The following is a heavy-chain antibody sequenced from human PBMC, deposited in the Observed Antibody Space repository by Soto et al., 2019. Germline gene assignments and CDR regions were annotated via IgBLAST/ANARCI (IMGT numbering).Heavy chain of an antibody. CDR1: GYTFTSYD. V-gene: IGHV1-8*01. Sequence: ASVKVSCKASGYTFTSYDINWVRQATGQGLEWMGWMNPNSGNTGYAQKFQGRVTMTRNTSISTAYMELSSLRSEDTAVYYCARGVPEAVFGVVILYYWGQGTLVTVSS. CDR2: MNPNSGNT. J-gene: IGHJ4*02. CDR3: ARGVPEAVFGVVILYY. D-gene: IGHD3-3*01.